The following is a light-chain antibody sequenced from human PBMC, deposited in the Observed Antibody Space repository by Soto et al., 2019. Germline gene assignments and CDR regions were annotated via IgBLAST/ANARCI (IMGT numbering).Light chain of an antibody. CDR2: GAS. CDR3: QQYAGSRT. Sequence: EMVMTQSPATLSVSPGERATLSCRASQSVSSSLAWYQQIPGQAPRLLIYGASTRATGIPARFSGSGSGTDFTLTISRLEPEDFAVYYCQQYAGSRTFGQGTKVEIK. J-gene: IGKJ1*01. V-gene: IGKV3-15*01. CDR1: QSVSSS.